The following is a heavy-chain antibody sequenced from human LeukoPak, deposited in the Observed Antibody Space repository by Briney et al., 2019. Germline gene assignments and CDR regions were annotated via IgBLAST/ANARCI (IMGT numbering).Heavy chain of an antibody. CDR1: GFTFSDYY. CDR2: ISSSGSTI. CDR3: ARGQNVLLWFGEPTRGFDP. D-gene: IGHD3-10*01. Sequence: GGSLRLSCAASGFTFSDYYMSWIRQAPGKGLEWVSYISSSGSTIYYADSVKGRFTISRDNAKNSLYLQMNSLRAEDTAVYYCARGQNVLLWFGEPTRGFDPWGQGTLVTVSS. J-gene: IGHJ5*02. V-gene: IGHV3-11*01.